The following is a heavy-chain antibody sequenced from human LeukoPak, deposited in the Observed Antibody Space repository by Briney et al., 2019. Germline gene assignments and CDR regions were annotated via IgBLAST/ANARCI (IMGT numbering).Heavy chain of an antibody. CDR3: ARDSDYYGSGSHRDAFDI. J-gene: IGHJ3*02. CDR2: IRYDGSNK. Sequence: GGSLRLSCAASGFTFSSYGMHWVRQAPGKGLDWVAFIRYDGSNKYYADSVKGRFIISRDNAKNSLYLQMNSLRAEDTAVYYCARDSDYYGSGSHRDAFDIWGQGTMVTVSS. CDR1: GFTFSSYG. V-gene: IGHV3-30*02. D-gene: IGHD3-10*01.